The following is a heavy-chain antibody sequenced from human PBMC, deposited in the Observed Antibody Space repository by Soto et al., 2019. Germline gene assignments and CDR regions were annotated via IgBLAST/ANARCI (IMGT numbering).Heavy chain of an antibody. V-gene: IGHV3-11*01. CDR1: GFTFSDYY. CDR2: ISSSGSTI. CDR3: ANGFRIAAQPGSAFDI. J-gene: IGHJ3*02. Sequence: QVQLVESGGGLVKPGGSLRLSCAASGFTFSDYYMSWIRQAPGKGLEWVSYISSSGSTIYYADSVKGRFTISRDNAKNSLYLQLNSLRAEDAAVYYCANGFRIAAQPGSAFDIWGQGTMVTVSS. D-gene: IGHD6-6*01.